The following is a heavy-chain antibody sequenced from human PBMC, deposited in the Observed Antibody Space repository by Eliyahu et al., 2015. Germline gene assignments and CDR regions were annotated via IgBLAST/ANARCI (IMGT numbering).Heavy chain of an antibody. Sequence: TAWGXPLXLFHXHWVRQAQGKGLXXLSXISAGSEARYHAESVKGRFTISRDNARNSLYLQMNSLRAEDTAVYYCARDGRRGYDMDVWGQGTTVTVSS. CDR1: GXPLXLFH. CDR3: ARDGRRGYDMDV. D-gene: IGHD3/OR15-3a*01. J-gene: IGHJ6*02. CDR2: ISAGSEAR. V-gene: IGHV3-48*01.